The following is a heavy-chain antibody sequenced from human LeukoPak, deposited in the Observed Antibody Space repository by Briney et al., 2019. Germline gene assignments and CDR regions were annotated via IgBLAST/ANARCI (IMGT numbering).Heavy chain of an antibody. J-gene: IGHJ4*02. D-gene: IGHD2-15*01. V-gene: IGHV3-74*01. Sequence: PGGSLRLSCSASGLPFSSYWMDWVRQAPGEGLVWVSVIIPDGSSTTYADSVKGRFTISRDNAKNTLYLQMDSMRAEDTDIFYCVRLGGYYEYWGQGTLVTVSS. CDR2: IIPDGSST. CDR1: GLPFSSYW. CDR3: VRLGGYYEY.